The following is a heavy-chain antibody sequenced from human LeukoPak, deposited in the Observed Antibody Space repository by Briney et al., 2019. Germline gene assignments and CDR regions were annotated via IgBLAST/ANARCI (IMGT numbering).Heavy chain of an antibody. Sequence: PGGSLRLSCAASGFTFSDHYMDWVRQAPGKGLEWVGRIRKKANSYTTEYAASVKGRFTISRDDSKNSLYPQMNSLKTEDTAVYYCARVVGEAFFDYWGQGTLATVSS. V-gene: IGHV3-72*01. CDR2: IRKKANSYTT. CDR3: ARVVGEAFFDY. D-gene: IGHD1-26*01. CDR1: GFTFSDHY. J-gene: IGHJ4*02.